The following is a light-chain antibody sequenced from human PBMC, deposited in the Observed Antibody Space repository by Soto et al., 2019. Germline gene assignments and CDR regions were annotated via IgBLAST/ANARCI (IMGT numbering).Light chain of an antibody. J-gene: IGKJ5*01. V-gene: IGKV1-39*01. CDR2: AAS. Sequence: DLQMTQSPSSLSASVGDRITITCRASENIARHLNWYQQKPGKAPNLLIYAASNLQNGVPLRFRGGGSGTDFTLTISNRQPEDYATYYCQQSYSTLSITFGQGTRLEIK. CDR3: QQSYSTLSIT. CDR1: ENIARH.